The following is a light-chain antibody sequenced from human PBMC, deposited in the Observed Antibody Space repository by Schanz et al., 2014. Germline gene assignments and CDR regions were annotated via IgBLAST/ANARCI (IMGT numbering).Light chain of an antibody. CDR3: MQSLHFTT. CDR1: QSLLHRDGKTY. CDR2: EVS. V-gene: IGKV2D-29*01. Sequence: DVVLTQSPLSLSVIPGQPASMSCKSSQSLLHRDGKTYLYWYLQKPGQPPQPLISEVSNRFSGVPDRFSGSGSGTDFTLTISRVEAEDVGVYYCMQSLHFTTFGRGTKVEIK. J-gene: IGKJ4*01.